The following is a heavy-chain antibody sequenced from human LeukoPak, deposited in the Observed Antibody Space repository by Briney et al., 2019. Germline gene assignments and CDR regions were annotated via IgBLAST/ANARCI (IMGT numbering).Heavy chain of an antibody. D-gene: IGHD3-10*01. CDR3: ARSGVPKKYYFDY. CDR1: GFTFSSYA. V-gene: IGHV3-23*01. CDR2: ISGSGGST. Sequence: GGSLRLSCAASGFTFSSYAMSWVRQAPGKGLEWVSAISGSGGSTYYADSVKGRFTISRGNSKNTLYLQVNSLRAEDTAVYYCARSGVPKKYYFDYWGQGTLVTVSS. J-gene: IGHJ4*02.